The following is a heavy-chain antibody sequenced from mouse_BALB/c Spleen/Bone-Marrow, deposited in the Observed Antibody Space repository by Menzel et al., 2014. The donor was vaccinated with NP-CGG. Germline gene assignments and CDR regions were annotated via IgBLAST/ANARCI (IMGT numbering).Heavy chain of an antibody. V-gene: IGHV5-6*02. CDR1: GFTFSTYG. Sequence: EVKLVESGGDLVKPGGSLKLSCAASGFTFSTYGMSWVRQTPDKRLEWVATISSGGSYTYYPDSVKGRFTISRDNAKNILYLQMSSLKSEDAAMYYCARQGGYFDYWGQGTTLTVSS. CDR3: ARQGGYFDY. J-gene: IGHJ2*01. CDR2: ISSGGSYT.